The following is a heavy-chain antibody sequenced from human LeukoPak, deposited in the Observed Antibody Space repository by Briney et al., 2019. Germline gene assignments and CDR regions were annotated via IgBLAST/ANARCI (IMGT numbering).Heavy chain of an antibody. CDR1: GYTFTSYY. Sequence: ASVKVSCKASGYTFTSYYMHWVRQAPGKGLEWMGGFDPEDGETIYAQKFQGRVTMTEDTSTDTAYMELSSLRSEDTAVYYCADVRYSSSSNLVGFDYWGQGTLVTVSS. D-gene: IGHD6-13*01. CDR2: FDPEDGET. CDR3: ADVRYSSSSNLVGFDY. V-gene: IGHV1-24*01. J-gene: IGHJ4*02.